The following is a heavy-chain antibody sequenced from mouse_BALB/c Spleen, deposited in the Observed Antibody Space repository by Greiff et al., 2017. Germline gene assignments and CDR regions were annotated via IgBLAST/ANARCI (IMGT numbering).Heavy chain of an antibody. Sequence: QLQQSGAELVKPGASVKLSCTASGFNIKDTYMHWVKQRPEQGLEWIGRIDPANGNTKYDPKFQGKATITADTSSNTAYLQLSSLTSEDTAVYYCARGMITTDGYAMDYWGQGTSVTVSS. CDR3: ARGMITTDGYAMDY. D-gene: IGHD2-4*01. CDR2: IDPANGNT. J-gene: IGHJ4*01. V-gene: IGHV14-3*02. CDR1: GFNIKDTY.